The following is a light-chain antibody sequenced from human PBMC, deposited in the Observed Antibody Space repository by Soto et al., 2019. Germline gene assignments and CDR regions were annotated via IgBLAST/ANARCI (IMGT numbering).Light chain of an antibody. J-gene: IGLJ1*01. CDR2: DVS. Sequence: QSVVTQPASLSGSTGQSITIICTGTSSDVGGYNYVSWYQQHPGKAPKLMIYDVSNRPSGVFNRFSGSKSGNTASLTISGLQAEDEADYSCSSYTCSSSLEFGTGTNVTVL. CDR1: SSDVGGYNY. V-gene: IGLV2-14*01. CDR3: SSYTCSSSLE.